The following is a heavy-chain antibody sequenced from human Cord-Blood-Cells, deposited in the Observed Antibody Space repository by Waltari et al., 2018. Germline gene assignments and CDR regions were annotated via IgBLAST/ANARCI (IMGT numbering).Heavy chain of an antibody. D-gene: IGHD6-6*01. V-gene: IGHV1-2*02. Sequence: QVQLVQSGAEVKKPGASVKVSCKASGYTFTGYYMHWVRQAPGQGLEWMGWINPNSGGTNYAQKFQGRVTMTRDTSISTAYMELSRLGSEDTAVYYCARPREYSSSYFQHWGQGTLVTVSS. CDR3: ARPREYSSSYFQH. J-gene: IGHJ1*01. CDR2: INPNSGGT. CDR1: GYTFTGYY.